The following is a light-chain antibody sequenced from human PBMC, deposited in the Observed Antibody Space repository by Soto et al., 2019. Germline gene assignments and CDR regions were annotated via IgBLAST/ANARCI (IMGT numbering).Light chain of an antibody. Sequence: EIVLTQSPGTLSLSPREXAALSCRAIQIVYGRQLAWYQHKPGQAPRLLIYGASTRATGIPARFSGSGSGTEFTLTISSLQSEDFAVYYCQQYNNWPPITFGQGTRLEIK. V-gene: IGKV3-15*01. CDR2: GAS. CDR1: QIVYGRQ. CDR3: QQYNNWPPIT. J-gene: IGKJ5*01.